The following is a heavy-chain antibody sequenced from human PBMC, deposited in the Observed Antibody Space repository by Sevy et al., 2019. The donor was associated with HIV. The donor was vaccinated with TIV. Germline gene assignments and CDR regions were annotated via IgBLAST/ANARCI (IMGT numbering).Heavy chain of an antibody. CDR2: ISGSGSDL. Sequence: GGSLRLSCAASGFTLSDYYMSWIRQAPGKGLEWVSYISGSGSDLYYADSVKGRFSVSRDNAKNSLYLQMNSLRAEDTAVYYCARDHVKDGDLGDYYYFAMDVWGQGTTVTVSS. CDR1: GFTLSDYY. J-gene: IGHJ6*02. V-gene: IGHV3-11*01. CDR3: ARDHVKDGDLGDYYYFAMDV. D-gene: IGHD4-17*01.